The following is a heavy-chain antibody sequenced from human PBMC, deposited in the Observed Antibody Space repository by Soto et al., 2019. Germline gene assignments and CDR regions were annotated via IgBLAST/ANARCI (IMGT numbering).Heavy chain of an antibody. V-gene: IGHV4-31*02. Sequence: PSETLSLTCTVSGASIGSGDYYWSWIRQHPGKGLEWIGYIYYSGGTYYNPSLKSRVTISVDTSKNQFSLYLQMNSLRDEDTAVYYCVRDPPGHDSYPFNWFDPWGQGTLVTVSS. CDR1: GASIGSGDYY. D-gene: IGHD3-3*01. CDR3: VRDPPGHDSYPFNWFDP. J-gene: IGHJ5*02. CDR2: IYYSGGT.